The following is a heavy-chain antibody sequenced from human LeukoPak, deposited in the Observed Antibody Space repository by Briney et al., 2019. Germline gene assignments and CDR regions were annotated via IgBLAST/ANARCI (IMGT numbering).Heavy chain of an antibody. CDR1: GFTLRNYW. CDR2: ISGDGSVT. J-gene: IGHJ4*01. CDR3: ARYSSSSGGASYYLDY. Sequence: PGGSLRLSCTASGFTLRNYWMHWVRQVPGKRLVWVSRISGDGSVTNYADSVQGRLTISRDNAKNILYLRINSLRSEDTAIYYCARYSSSSGGASYYLDYWGHGTLVTVSS. V-gene: IGHV3-74*01. D-gene: IGHD6-6*01.